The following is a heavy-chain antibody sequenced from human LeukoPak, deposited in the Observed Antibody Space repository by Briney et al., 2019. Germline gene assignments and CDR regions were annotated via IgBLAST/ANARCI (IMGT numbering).Heavy chain of an antibody. Sequence: PGGSLRLSCAASGFTFSSYAMSWVRQAPGKGLEWVSAISGSGGSTYYADSVKGRFTISRDNSKNTLDLQKNRLRGQDTAVYYWGKVFRPPGTYYDSSGYVDYWGQGTLVTVSS. J-gene: IGHJ4*02. CDR2: ISGSGGST. V-gene: IGHV3-23*01. D-gene: IGHD3-22*01. CDR1: GFTFSSYA. CDR3: GKVFRPPGTYYDSSGYVDY.